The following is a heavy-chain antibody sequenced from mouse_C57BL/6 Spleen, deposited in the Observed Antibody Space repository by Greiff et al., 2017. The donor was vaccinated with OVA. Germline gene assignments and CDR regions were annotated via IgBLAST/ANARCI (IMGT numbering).Heavy chain of an antibody. J-gene: IGHJ1*03. Sequence: LQQPGAELVKPGASVKLSCKASGYTFTSYWMHWVKQRPGQGLEWIGMIHPNSGSTNYNEKFKSKATLTVDKSSSTAYMQLSSLTSEDSAVYYCARSLTGLWYFDVWGTGTTVTVSS. V-gene: IGHV1-64*01. CDR1: GYTFTSYW. CDR3: ARSLTGLWYFDV. CDR2: IHPNSGST. D-gene: IGHD4-1*01.